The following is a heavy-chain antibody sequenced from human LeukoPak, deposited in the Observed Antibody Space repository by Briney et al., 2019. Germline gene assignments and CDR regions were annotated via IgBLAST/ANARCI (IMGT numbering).Heavy chain of an antibody. CDR2: TYYRSKWYN. J-gene: IGHJ6*02. CDR3: ARGAYGSGQYYYYYGMDV. CDR1: GDSVSSNSAA. Sequence: SQTLSLTGAISGDSVSSNSAAWNWIRQSPSRGLECLGRTYYRSKWYNDYAVSVKSRITINPDTSKNQFSLQLNSVTPEDTAVYYCARGAYGSGQYYYYYGMDVWGQGTTVTVSS. D-gene: IGHD3-10*01. V-gene: IGHV6-1*01.